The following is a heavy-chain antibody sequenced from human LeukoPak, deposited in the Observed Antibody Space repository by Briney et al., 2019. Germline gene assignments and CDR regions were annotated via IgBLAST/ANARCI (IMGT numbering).Heavy chain of an antibody. Sequence: GGSLRLSCAASGFTFSSYAMSWVRQAPGKGLEWVSAISGSGGSTYYADSVKGRFTISRDNSKNTLYLQMNSLRAEDTAVYYCAKDQYYDSSGYPKFDYWGQGTLVTASS. CDR2: ISGSGGST. D-gene: IGHD3-22*01. CDR3: AKDQYYDSSGYPKFDY. V-gene: IGHV3-23*01. J-gene: IGHJ4*02. CDR1: GFTFSSYA.